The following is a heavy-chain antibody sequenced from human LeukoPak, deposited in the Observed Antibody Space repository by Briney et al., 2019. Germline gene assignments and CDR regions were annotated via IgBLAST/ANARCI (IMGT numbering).Heavy chain of an antibody. CDR1: GGSFSGYY. CDR3: ARGPMKLERGSGWFAP. J-gene: IGHJ5*02. V-gene: IGHV4-34*01. D-gene: IGHD1-1*01. Sequence: SETLSLTCAVYGGSFSGYYLSWIRQPPGKGLEWIGEINHSGSTKYNPSLKSRVTISVDTSKNQFSLKFSSETAADTAVCYFARGPMKLERGSGWFAPWGEGTLVTVSS. CDR2: INHSGST.